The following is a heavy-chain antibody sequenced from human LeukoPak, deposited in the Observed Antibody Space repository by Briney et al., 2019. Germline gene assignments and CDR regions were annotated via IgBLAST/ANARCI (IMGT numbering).Heavy chain of an antibody. CDR1: GYTFTSYD. CDR3: ARGITDYDFWSGYLGL. D-gene: IGHD3-3*01. J-gene: IGHJ4*02. V-gene: IGHV1-8*01. CDR2: MNPNSGNT. Sequence: ASVKVSCKASGYTFTSYDINWVRQATGQGLEWMGWMNPNSGNTGYAQKFQGRVTMTRNTSISTAYMELSSLRSEDTAVYYCARGITDYDFWSGYLGLWGQGTLVTVSS.